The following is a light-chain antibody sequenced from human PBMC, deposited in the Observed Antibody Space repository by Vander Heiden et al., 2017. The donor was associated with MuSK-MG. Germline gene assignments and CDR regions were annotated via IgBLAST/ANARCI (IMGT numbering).Light chain of an antibody. V-gene: IGLV3-1*01. CDR2: QDN. CDR3: QAWDSSTVI. Sequence: SYELTQPPSVSVSPGQTASVTCSGDKLGDKHACWYQQKPGQSPVLVIDQDNKRTSGIPERFSCSNSGNTATLTISGTQAWDEDDYYCQAWDSSTVIFGGGTKLTVL. CDR1: KLGDKH. J-gene: IGLJ2*01.